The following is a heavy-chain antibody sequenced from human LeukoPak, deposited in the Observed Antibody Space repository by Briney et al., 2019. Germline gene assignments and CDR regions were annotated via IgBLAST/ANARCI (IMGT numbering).Heavy chain of an antibody. D-gene: IGHD5/OR15-5a*01. Sequence: GGSLRLSCAASGFTVSKNYMSWVRQAPGKGLEWVSVIYSGGSTYYADSVKGRFTISRDSSKNTLYLQMNSLRAEDTAVYYCARDSLGMSTLDSWGQGTLATVSS. J-gene: IGHJ4*02. CDR3: ARDSLGMSTLDS. CDR1: GFTVSKNY. V-gene: IGHV3-53*01. CDR2: IYSGGST.